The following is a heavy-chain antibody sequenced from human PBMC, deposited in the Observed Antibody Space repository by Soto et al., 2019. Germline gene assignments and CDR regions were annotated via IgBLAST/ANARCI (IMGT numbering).Heavy chain of an antibody. D-gene: IGHD2-15*01. CDR2: INSDGSST. V-gene: IGHV3-74*01. Sequence: EVQLVESGGGLVQPGGSLRLSCAASGFTFSSYWMHWVLQAPGKGLVCVSRINSDGSSTSYADSVKGRFTISRDNAKNTLYLQMNSLRAEDTAVYYCVRTSLVVAAATREDYWGHGTLVTVSS. CDR3: VRTSLVVAAATREDY. J-gene: IGHJ4*01. CDR1: GFTFSSYW.